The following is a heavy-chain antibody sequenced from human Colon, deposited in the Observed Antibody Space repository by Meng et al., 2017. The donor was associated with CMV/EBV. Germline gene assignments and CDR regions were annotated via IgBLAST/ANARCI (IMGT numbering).Heavy chain of an antibody. D-gene: IGHD3-22*01. V-gene: IGHV3-21*01. CDR3: ARHSTVIYDTSGDYPMDH. CDR2: ITGNTDYI. Sequence: GESLKISCVTSGFTFSAYNMDWVRQTPERGLEWVASITGNTDYIHYAASVTGRFTISRDNAKKSLFLQMSSLTTDDTAIYYCARHSTVIYDTSGDYPMDHWGQGTLVTVSS. CDR1: GFTFSAYN. J-gene: IGHJ4*01.